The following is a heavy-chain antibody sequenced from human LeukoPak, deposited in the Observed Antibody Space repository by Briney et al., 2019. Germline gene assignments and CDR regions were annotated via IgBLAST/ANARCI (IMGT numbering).Heavy chain of an antibody. CDR2: ISGSSGST. J-gene: IGHJ4*02. CDR1: GFTFSNYA. Sequence: PGGSLRLSCAASGFTFSNYAMSWVRQAPGKGLEWVSVISGSSGSTYYADSVKGRFTISRDNFKNTLYLQMNSLRAEDTAVYYCAKTPFNCGGDCSFGTGYYFDYWGQGTLVTVSS. D-gene: IGHD2-21*02. CDR3: AKTPFNCGGDCSFGTGYYFDY. V-gene: IGHV3-23*01.